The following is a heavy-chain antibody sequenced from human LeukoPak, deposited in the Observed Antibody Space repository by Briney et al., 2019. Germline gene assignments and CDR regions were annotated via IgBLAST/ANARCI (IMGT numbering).Heavy chain of an antibody. Sequence: KSSETLSLTRTVSGGSISSSSYYWGWIRQPPGKGLEWIGSIYYSGSTYYNPSLKSRVTISVDTSKNQFSLKLSSVTAADTAVYYCARRSPLNWYFDLWAVAPWSLSPQ. V-gene: IGHV4-39*07. D-gene: IGHD2-15*01. CDR2: IYYSGST. CDR1: GGSISSSSYY. J-gene: IGHJ2*01. CDR3: ARRSPLNWYFDL.